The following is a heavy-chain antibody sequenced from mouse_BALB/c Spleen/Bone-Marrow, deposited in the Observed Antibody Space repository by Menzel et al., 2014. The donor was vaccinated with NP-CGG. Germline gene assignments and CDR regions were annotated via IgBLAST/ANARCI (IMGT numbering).Heavy chain of an antibody. CDR3: ARGTYRYHYAMDY. V-gene: IGHV1-18*01. CDR2: INPNNGGT. Sequence: VQLRQSGPELVKPGASVKISCKTSGYTFTEYTMHWVKQSHGKSLEWIGGINPNNGGTSYNQKFKGKATLTVDKSSRTVYMELRSLTSEDSAVYYCARGTYRYHYAMDYWGQGTSVTVSS. CDR1: GYTFTEYT. J-gene: IGHJ4*01. D-gene: IGHD2-14*01.